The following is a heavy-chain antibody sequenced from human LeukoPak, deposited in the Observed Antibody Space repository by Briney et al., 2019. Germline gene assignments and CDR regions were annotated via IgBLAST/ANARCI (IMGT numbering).Heavy chain of an antibody. D-gene: IGHD1-26*01. Sequence: GGSLRLSCAASGFTFSSYALSWVRQAPGKGLEWVSSIFSSSGFIYYADAVKGRFTISRDNAKNSLYLQMNSLRAEDTAVYYCARAVSGSYFDYWGQGTLVTVSS. CDR1: GFTFSSYA. CDR2: IFSSSGFI. J-gene: IGHJ4*02. CDR3: ARAVSGSYFDY. V-gene: IGHV3-21*01.